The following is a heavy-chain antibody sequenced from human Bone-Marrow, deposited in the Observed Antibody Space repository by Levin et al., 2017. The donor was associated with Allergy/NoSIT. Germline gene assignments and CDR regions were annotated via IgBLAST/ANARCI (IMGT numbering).Heavy chain of an antibody. D-gene: IGHD3-9*01. CDR1: GFTFSSYA. CDR2: ISYDGSNK. Sequence: GGSLRLSCAASGFTFSSYAMHWVRQAPGKGLEWVAVISYDGSNKYYADSVKGRFTISRDNSKNTLYLQMNSLRAEDTAVYYCARDRSRGDILTGNADFDYWGQGTLVTVSS. J-gene: IGHJ4*02. V-gene: IGHV3-30-3*01. CDR3: ARDRSRGDILTGNADFDY.